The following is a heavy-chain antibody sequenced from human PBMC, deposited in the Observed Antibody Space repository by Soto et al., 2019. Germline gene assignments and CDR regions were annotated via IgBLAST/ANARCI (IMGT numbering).Heavy chain of an antibody. J-gene: IGHJ4*02. D-gene: IGHD3-22*01. V-gene: IGHV3-48*03. Sequence: GGSLRLSCEASGFTFSSYEMDWVRQAPGKGLEWISYISASGNTIYYADSVRGRFTVSRDNAENSLYLQMNSLRADDTAVYSCARDMTFYDSSGFYAYYFDHWGQGTPVTASS. CDR3: ARDMTFYDSSGFYAYYFDH. CDR1: GFTFSSYE. CDR2: ISASGNTI.